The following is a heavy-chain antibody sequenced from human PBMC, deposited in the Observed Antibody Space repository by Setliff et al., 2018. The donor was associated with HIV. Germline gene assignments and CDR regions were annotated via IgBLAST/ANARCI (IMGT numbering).Heavy chain of an antibody. J-gene: IGHJ4*02. V-gene: IGHV4-34*01. CDR2: ISHSGST. Sequence: TSEILSLTCAVYGGALSAYYWSWIRQSPGKGLEWIGEISHSGSTKYNPSLRSRVTISVDTSKNQFSLKLISVTAADTAVYYCAASGALTDWTYYWGQGALVTVSS. D-gene: IGHD3-9*01. CDR3: AASGALTDWTYY. CDR1: GGALSAYY.